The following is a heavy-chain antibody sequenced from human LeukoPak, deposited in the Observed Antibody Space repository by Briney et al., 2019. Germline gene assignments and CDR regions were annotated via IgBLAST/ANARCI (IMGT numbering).Heavy chain of an antibody. J-gene: IGHJ4*02. CDR1: GFTFSSYW. CDR3: AKDKGDPYDY. V-gene: IGHV3-7*01. Sequence: GGSLRLSCAASGFTFSSYWMSWVRQAPGKGLEWVANIKQDGSQKTYVDSVKGRFTISRDNAKNSLYLQMNSLRAEDTAVYYCAKDKGDPYDYWGQGTLVTVSS. CDR2: IKQDGSQK. D-gene: IGHD2-21*02.